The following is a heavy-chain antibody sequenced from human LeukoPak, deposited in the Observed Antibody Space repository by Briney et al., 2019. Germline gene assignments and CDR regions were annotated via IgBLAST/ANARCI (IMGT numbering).Heavy chain of an antibody. CDR1: GFTFSSYS. CDR2: ISSSSSYI. D-gene: IGHD6-13*01. CDR3: ARTARHAAFSIAADDHNDY. Sequence: PGGSLRLSCAASGFTFSSYSMNWVRQAPGKGLEWVSSISSSSSYIYYADSVKGRFTISRDNAKNSLYLQMNSLRAEDTAVYYCARTARHAAFSIAADDHNDYWGQGTLVTVSS. J-gene: IGHJ4*02. V-gene: IGHV3-21*01.